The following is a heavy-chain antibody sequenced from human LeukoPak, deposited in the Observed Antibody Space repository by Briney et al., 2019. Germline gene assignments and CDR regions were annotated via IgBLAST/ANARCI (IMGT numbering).Heavy chain of an antibody. V-gene: IGHV3-9*01. D-gene: IGHD6-19*01. CDR3: AKAHSSGWYVFAY. Sequence: PGGSLRLSCAASGFTFDDYAMHWVRQAPGKGLEWVSGISWNSGSIGYADSVKGRFTISRDNAKNSLFLQMNSLRAEDTALYYCAKAHSSGWYVFAYWGRGTLVTVSS. CDR2: ISWNSGSI. CDR1: GFTFDDYA. J-gene: IGHJ4*02.